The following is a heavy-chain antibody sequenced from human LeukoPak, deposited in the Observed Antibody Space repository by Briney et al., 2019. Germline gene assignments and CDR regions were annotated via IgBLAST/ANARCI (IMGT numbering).Heavy chain of an antibody. CDR1: GYSISSGYY. J-gene: IGHJ4*02. CDR3: ARRPLILGNADKANYFDY. V-gene: IGHV4-38-2*01. CDR2: IYHSGST. D-gene: IGHD7-27*01. Sequence: KTSETLSLTCAVSGYSISSGYYWGWIRQPPGKGLEWIGSIYHSGSTYYNPSLKSRVTISVDTSKNQFSLKLSSVTAADTAVYYCARRPLILGNADKANYFDYWGQGTLVTVSS.